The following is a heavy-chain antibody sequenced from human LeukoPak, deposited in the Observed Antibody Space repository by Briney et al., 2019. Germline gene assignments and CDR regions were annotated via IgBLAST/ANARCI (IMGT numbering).Heavy chain of an antibody. CDR3: VKCILNNCREGFDI. CDR2: ISVDGLT. CDR1: GLTFTSYA. D-gene: IGHD1-1*01. Sequence: PGGSLRLSCAASGLTFTSYALTWVRQAPGKGLGWVSSISVDGLTYYLDSVKGRFTISRDNSKSTLYLQMHSLRAEDTALYFCVKCILNNCREGFDIWGQGTMVTVSS. V-gene: IGHV3-23*01. J-gene: IGHJ3*02.